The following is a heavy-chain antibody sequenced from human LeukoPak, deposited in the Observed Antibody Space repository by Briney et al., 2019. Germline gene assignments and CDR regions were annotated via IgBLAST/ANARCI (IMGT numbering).Heavy chain of an antibody. CDR2: IYTSGST. Sequence: SETLSLTCTVSGGSISSYYWSWIRQPAGKGLEWIGRIYTSGSTNYNPSLKSRVTISVDTSKNQFSLKLSSVTAADTAVYYCARAGIAARPDWFDPWGQGTLVTVSS. J-gene: IGHJ5*02. CDR1: GGSISSYY. V-gene: IGHV4-4*07. CDR3: ARAGIAARPDWFDP. D-gene: IGHD6-6*01.